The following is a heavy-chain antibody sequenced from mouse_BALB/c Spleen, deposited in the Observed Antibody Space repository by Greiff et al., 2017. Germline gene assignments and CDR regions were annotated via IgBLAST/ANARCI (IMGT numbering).Heavy chain of an antibody. J-gene: IGHJ3*01. CDR3: TRGDYRYDWFAY. CDR2: IYPGSGST. Sequence: LQQPGSELVRPGASVKLSCKASGYTFTSYWMHRVKQRPGQGLEWIGNIYPGSGSTNYDEKFKSKATLTVDTSSSTAYMQLSSLTSEDSAVYYCTRGDYRYDWFAYWGQGTLVTVSA. V-gene: IGHV1S22*01. D-gene: IGHD2-14*01. CDR1: GYTFTSYW.